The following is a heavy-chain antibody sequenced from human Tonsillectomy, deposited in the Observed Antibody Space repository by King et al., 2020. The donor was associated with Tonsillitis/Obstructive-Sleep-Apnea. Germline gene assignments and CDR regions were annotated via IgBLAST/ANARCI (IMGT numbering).Heavy chain of an antibody. Sequence: QLVQSGAEVKKPGSSVKVSCKASGGTFNTYAISWVRQAPGQGLEWRGRIIPILIIANYAQKFQGRVTITADKSTSTAYMELSSLRYEDTAVYYCAVPWGSGFDYWGQGTLVTVSS. CDR3: AVPWGSGFDY. D-gene: IGHD6-25*01. J-gene: IGHJ4*02. V-gene: IGHV1-69*04. CDR2: IIPILIIA. CDR1: GGTFNTYA.